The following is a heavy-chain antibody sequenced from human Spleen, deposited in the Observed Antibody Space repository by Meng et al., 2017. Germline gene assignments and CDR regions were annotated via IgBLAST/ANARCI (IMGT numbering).Heavy chain of an antibody. Sequence: QVQLQQWGAGLLKPSEALSLTCAVSGASFSSGYWCSWVRQSPGKGLEWIGEIYHDGRTNYNPSLNSRVTLSVDNSKNHLSLQLTSVTAADTAVYYCGGNGDSDSFYIDSWGRGTLVTVSS. D-gene: IGHD2/OR15-2a*01. CDR2: IYHDGRT. CDR1: GASFSSGYW. V-gene: IGHV4-4*02. J-gene: IGHJ4*02. CDR3: GGNGDSDSFYIDS.